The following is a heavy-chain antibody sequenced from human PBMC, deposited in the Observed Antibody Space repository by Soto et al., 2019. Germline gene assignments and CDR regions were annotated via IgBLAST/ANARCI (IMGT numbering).Heavy chain of an antibody. CDR1: GDSVSSNSAA. D-gene: IGHD1-26*01. CDR3: AGMQDGALAY. Sequence: SETLSLTCAISGDSVSSNSAAWNWIRQSPSRGLEWLGRTYYRSKWYNEYAVSVKSRITIKPDTSKNQFSLQLNSVIPEDTAVYYCAGMQDGALAYWGQGILVTVS. J-gene: IGHJ4*02. V-gene: IGHV6-1*01. CDR2: TYYRSKWYN.